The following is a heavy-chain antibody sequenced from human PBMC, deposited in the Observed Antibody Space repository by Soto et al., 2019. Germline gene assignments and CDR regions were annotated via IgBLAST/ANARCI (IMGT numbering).Heavy chain of an antibody. J-gene: IGHJ4*02. CDR2: MVPDSGRT. CDR3: ARGDQFGFGVDY. V-gene: IGHV1-8*01. D-gene: IGHD3-10*01. Sequence: ASVKVSCKDSGYTFLNHDINWVRQAPGQGLEWMGWMVPDSGRTGYAKKYQGRVTMTRNTSTSTAYMELNSLTNEDTAVYYCARGDQFGFGVDYWGQGTPVTVSS. CDR1: GYTFLNHD.